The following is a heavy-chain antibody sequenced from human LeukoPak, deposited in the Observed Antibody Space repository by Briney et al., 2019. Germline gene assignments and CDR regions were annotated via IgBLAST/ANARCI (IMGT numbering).Heavy chain of an antibody. J-gene: IGHJ1*01. D-gene: IGHD3-10*01. Sequence: ASVKVSCKASGYAFTSYGISWLRQAPGQGLEWMGWISAYNGNTNYAQKLQGRVTMATDTSTSTAYMELRSLRSDDTAVYYCAREIATMIRGGVDNWGQGSLVTVSS. CDR1: GYAFTSYG. V-gene: IGHV1-18*01. CDR2: ISAYNGNT. CDR3: AREIATMIRGGVDN.